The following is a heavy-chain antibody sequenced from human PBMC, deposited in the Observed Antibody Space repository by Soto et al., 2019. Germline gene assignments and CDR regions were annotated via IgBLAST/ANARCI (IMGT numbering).Heavy chain of an antibody. J-gene: IGHJ4*02. V-gene: IGHV4-59*01. CDR3: ARDRLRGYDSSGFYS. CDR1: GGSISSYY. CDR2: IYYSGST. D-gene: IGHD3-22*01. Sequence: SETLSLTCTVSGGSISSYYWSWIRQPPGKGLEWIGYIYYSGSTNYNPSLKSRVTMTTATSTNTVFLELRSLKSDDTAIYYCARDRLRGYDSSGFYSWGQGAMVTVSS.